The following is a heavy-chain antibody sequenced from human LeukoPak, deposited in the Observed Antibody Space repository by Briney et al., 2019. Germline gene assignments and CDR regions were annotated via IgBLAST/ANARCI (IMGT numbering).Heavy chain of an antibody. CDR2: ISSSSSYI. CDR1: GFTFSSYW. D-gene: IGHD5-24*01. V-gene: IGHV3-21*01. Sequence: PGGSLRLSCAASGFTFSSYWMSWVRQAPGKGLEWVSSISSSSSYIYYADSVKGRFTISRDNAKNSLYLQMNSLRAEDTAVYYCARTRDGSFDYWGQGTLVTVSS. J-gene: IGHJ4*02. CDR3: ARTRDGSFDY.